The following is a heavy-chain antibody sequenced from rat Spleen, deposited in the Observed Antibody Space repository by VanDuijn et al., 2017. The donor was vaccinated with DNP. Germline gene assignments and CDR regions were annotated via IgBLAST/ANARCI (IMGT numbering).Heavy chain of an antibody. CDR3: ARGGRSYFDY. CDR2: ISTGGGST. CDR1: GFTFSDYN. Sequence: EVRLVESGGGLVQPGRSLKLSCAASGFTFSDYNMAWVRQAPKKGLEWVASISTGGGSTYYRDSVKGRFTISRDNAKNTLYLQMNSLRSEDTASYYCARGGRSYFDYWGQGVMVTVSS. V-gene: IGHV5-25*01. J-gene: IGHJ2*01. D-gene: IGHD1-11*01.